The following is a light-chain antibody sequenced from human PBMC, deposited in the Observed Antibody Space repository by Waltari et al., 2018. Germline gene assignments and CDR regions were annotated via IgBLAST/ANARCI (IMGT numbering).Light chain of an antibody. Sequence: EIVLTQSPGILSLSPGERATLSCRASQSVSSSYLAWYQQKPGQAPRRLIYSASSRATGIPDRFSGSGSGTDVTLTISRLEPEDFAVYYCQQYVTSPWTFGQGTKVETK. J-gene: IGKJ1*01. CDR1: QSVSSSY. V-gene: IGKV3-20*01. CDR2: SAS. CDR3: QQYVTSPWT.